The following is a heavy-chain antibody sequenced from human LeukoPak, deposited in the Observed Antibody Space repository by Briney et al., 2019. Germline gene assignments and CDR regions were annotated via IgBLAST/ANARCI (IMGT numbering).Heavy chain of an antibody. CDR3: AKDMAYYDILTGFDY. CDR1: GFTFDDYA. J-gene: IGHJ4*02. D-gene: IGHD3-9*01. Sequence: PGGSLRLSCAASGFTFDDYAMHWVRHAPGKGLEWVSGISRNSGSIGYADSVKGRFTISRDNAKNSLYLQMNSLRAEDTALYYCAKDMAYYDILTGFDYWGQGTLVTVSS. V-gene: IGHV3-9*01. CDR2: ISRNSGSI.